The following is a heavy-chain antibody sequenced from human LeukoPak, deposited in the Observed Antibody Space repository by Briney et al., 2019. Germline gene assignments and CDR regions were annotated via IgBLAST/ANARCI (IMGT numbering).Heavy chain of an antibody. J-gene: IGHJ4*02. CDR2: IIPIFGTA. CDR1: GGTFSSYA. CDR3: ARDRPRARYFDY. V-gene: IGHV1-69*06. Sequence: SVKVSCKASGGTFSSYAISWVRQAPGQGLEWMGGIIPIFGTANYAQKFQGRVTITADKSTNTAYMELSSLKSEDTAVYFCARDRPRARYFDYWGQGTLVTVSS. D-gene: IGHD2-15*01.